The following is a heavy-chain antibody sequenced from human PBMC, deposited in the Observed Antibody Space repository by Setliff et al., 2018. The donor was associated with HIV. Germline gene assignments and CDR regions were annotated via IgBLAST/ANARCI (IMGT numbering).Heavy chain of an antibody. CDR3: ARGINWFAPFDY. D-gene: IGHD1-1*01. Sequence: ASVKVSCKAFGYTFTTYSLHWVRQAPGQSLEWMGWINVGKGDTKYSQEFQGRISITTDTSASTGYMELSRLTSDDTAVYFCARGINWFAPFDYWGQGTLVTVSS. CDR1: GYTFTTYS. V-gene: IGHV1-3*01. J-gene: IGHJ4*01. CDR2: INVGKGDT.